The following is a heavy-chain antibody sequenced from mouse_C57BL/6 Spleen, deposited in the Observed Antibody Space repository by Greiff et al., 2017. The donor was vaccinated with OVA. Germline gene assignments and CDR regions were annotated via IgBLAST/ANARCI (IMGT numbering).Heavy chain of an antibody. D-gene: IGHD2-5*01. CDR2: ISSGSSTI. V-gene: IGHV5-17*01. CDR1: GFTFSDYG. J-gene: IGHJ3*01. Sequence: EVKLEESGGGLVKPGGSLKLSCAASGFTFSDYGMHWVRQAPEKGLEWVAYISSGSSTIYYADTVKGRFTISRDNAKNTLFLQMTSLRSEDTAMYYCARRSNYVWFAYWGQGTLVTVSA. CDR3: ARRSNYVWFAY.